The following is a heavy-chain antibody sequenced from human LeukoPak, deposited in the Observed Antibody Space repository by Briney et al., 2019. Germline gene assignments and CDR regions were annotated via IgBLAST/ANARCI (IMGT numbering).Heavy chain of an antibody. CDR2: IYHSGST. V-gene: IGHV4-30-2*01. CDR3: ASRFDWNEVLYFDY. Sequence: SQTLSLTCAVSGGSISSGGYSWSWIRQPPGKGLEWIGYIYHSGSTYYNPSLKSRVTISVDRSKNQFSLKLSSVTAADTAVYYCASRFDWNEVLYFDYWGQGTLVTVSS. CDR1: GGSISSGGYS. J-gene: IGHJ4*02. D-gene: IGHD1-1*01.